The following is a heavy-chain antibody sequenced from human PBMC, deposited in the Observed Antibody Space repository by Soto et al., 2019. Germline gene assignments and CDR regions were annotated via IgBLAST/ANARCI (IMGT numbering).Heavy chain of an antibody. CDR2: IYYSGST. CDR1: GGSISSSTYY. D-gene: IGHD3-22*01. Sequence: SETLSLTCTVSGGSISSSTYYWGWMRQPPGKGLEWIGSIYYSGSTYYNPSLKSRVTISVDTSKNQFSLKLSSVTAADTAVYYCARGGVDYYDSSGYYFSPYYFDYWGQGTLVTVSS. CDR3: ARGGVDYYDSSGYYFSPYYFDY. J-gene: IGHJ4*02. V-gene: IGHV4-39*07.